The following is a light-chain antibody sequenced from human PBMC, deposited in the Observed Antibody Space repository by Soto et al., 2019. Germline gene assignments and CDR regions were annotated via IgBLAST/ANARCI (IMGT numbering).Light chain of an antibody. J-gene: IGLJ2*01. Sequence: SVLTQPPSVSGAPGQTVTISCTGSSSSIGADYDVHWYQQLPGTAPKLLIFGDTNRPSGVPDRFSGSKSGTSASLAISGLQSEDEGDYYCETWDDNVDGPVFGGGTKLTVL. CDR1: SSSIGADYD. V-gene: IGLV1-40*01. CDR3: ETWDDNVDGPV. CDR2: GDT.